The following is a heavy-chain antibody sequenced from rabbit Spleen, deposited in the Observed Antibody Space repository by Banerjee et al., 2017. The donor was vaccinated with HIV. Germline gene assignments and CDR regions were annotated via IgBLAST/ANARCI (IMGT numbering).Heavy chain of an antibody. CDR1: GFSFSSVHW. J-gene: IGHJ4*01. Sequence: QSLEESGGDLVKPGASLTLTCTASGFSFSSVHWIYWVRQAPGKGLEWIGTIYAGSTGTIDYASWAKGRFTISKTSSTTVTLQVTSLTAADTATYFCARDLPDVIGWNFGWWGPGTLVTVS. V-gene: IGHV1S40*01. CDR3: ARDLPDVIGWNFGW. D-gene: IGHD1-1*01. CDR2: IYAGSTGTI.